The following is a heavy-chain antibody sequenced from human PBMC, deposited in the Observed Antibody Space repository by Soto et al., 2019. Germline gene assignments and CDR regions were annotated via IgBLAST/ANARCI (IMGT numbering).Heavy chain of an antibody. D-gene: IGHD3-22*01. V-gene: IGHV1-2*04. J-gene: IGHJ1*01. CDR1: GYTFPGYY. CDR3: AAGNYYDSSGPEYFQH. CDR2: INPNSGGT. Sequence: APVKVSCKASGYTFPGYYMHWGRQAPGQGLEWMGWINPNSGGTNYAQKFQGWVTMTRDTSISTAYMELSRLRSDDTAVYYCAAGNYYDSSGPEYFQHWGQGTLVTVSS.